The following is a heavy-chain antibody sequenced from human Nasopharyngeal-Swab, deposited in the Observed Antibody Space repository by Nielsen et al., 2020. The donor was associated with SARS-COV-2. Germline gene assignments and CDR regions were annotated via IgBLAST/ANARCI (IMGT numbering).Heavy chain of an antibody. D-gene: IGHD2/OR15-2a*01. CDR2: IAGSGDTRGSGGNT. V-gene: IGHV3-23*01. CDR3: AKDLRGPYFF. CDR1: GFTVSSNY. J-gene: IGHJ4*02. Sequence: GESLKISCAASGFTVSSNYMSWVRQAPGKGLEWVAAIAGSGDTRGSGGNTYYADSVKGRFTISRDNSKNTLSLQMNSLRAEDTAVYYCAKDLRGPYFFWGQGTLVTVSS.